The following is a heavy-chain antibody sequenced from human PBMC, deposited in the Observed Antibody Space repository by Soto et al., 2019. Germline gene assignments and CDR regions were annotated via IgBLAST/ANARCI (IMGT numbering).Heavy chain of an antibody. J-gene: IGHJ6*03. Sequence: QVQLQESGPGLVKPSGTLSLTCAVSSGSISSSNWWSWVRQPPGKGLEWIGEIYHSGSTNYNPSLTSRVTIAVDKSKHLFPLNLSSVTAAETAVYYCAREGYDILTFDYVRNAERNNYYYYYMDVWGKGTTVTVSS. CDR1: SGSISSSNW. V-gene: IGHV4-4*02. D-gene: IGHD3-9*01. CDR2: IYHSGST. CDR3: AREGYDILTFDYVRNAERNNYYYYYMDV.